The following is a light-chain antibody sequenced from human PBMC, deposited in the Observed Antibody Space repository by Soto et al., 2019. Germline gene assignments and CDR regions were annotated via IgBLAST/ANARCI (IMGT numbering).Light chain of an antibody. CDR3: QQYNNWPTFT. Sequence: EIVMTQSPGTLSVSPGERATLSCRASQNIRSNLAWYQQKPGQAPRLLIYETSIRAPGIPARFCGSGSGTEFTLTISSLQSEDFAVYHCQQYNNWPTFTFGPGTKVDIK. J-gene: IGKJ3*01. CDR1: QNIRSN. V-gene: IGKV3-15*01. CDR2: ETS.